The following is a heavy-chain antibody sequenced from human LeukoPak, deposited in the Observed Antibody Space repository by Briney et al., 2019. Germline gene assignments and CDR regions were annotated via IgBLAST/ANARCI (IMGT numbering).Heavy chain of an antibody. D-gene: IGHD1-14*01. CDR2: ISTNGGYT. V-gene: IGHV3-64D*06. Sequence: GGSLRLSCAASGFTFSSFALHWVRQAPGRGLESVSGISTNGGYTYHADSVKGRFTISRDNSKNTLFLQMSSLRAEDTAVYFCIKGGSRTRDFDAFDIWGQGTMVTVPS. CDR3: IKGGSRTRDFDAFDI. CDR1: GFTFSSFA. J-gene: IGHJ3*02.